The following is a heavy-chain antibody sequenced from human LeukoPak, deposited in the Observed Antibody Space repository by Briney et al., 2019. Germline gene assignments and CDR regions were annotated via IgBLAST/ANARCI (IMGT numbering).Heavy chain of an antibody. D-gene: IGHD1-7*01. CDR3: ARRWNYGRNYYIDV. CDR2: INDSGTI. V-gene: IGHV4-34*01. Sequence: SETLSLTCAVSGGPFSNYYWSWIRQPPGKGLEWIGEINDSGTINYNPSLMSRVTISVDKSKNQFSLKLSSVTAADTAVYYCARRWNYGRNYYIDVWGKGATVSVSS. J-gene: IGHJ6*03. CDR1: GGPFSNYY.